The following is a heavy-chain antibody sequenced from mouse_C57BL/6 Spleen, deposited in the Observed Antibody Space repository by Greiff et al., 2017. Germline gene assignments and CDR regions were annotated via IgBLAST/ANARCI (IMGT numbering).Heavy chain of an antibody. CDR2: IDPEDGET. Sequence: DVKLVESGAELVKPGASVKLSCTASGFNIKDYYMHWVKQRTEQGLEWIGRIDPEDGETKYAPKFQGKATITADTSSNTAYLQLSSLTSEDTAVYYCAFTTVVAFDYWGQGTTLTVSS. D-gene: IGHD1-1*01. V-gene: IGHV14-2*01. CDR3: AFTTVVAFDY. J-gene: IGHJ2*01. CDR1: GFNIKDYY.